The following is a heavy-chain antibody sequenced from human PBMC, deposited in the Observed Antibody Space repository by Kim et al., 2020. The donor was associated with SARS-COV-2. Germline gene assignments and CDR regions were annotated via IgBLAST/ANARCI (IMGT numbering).Heavy chain of an antibody. CDR2: ITTGIGYS. Sequence: GGSLRLSCAASGFTFTTYGMNWVRQAPGKGLECVSSITTGIGYSYYADSVKGRFTISRDNAKNSVFLQMNSLRGEDTAVYYCARGKFFDLWGRGTLVTVSS. CDR3: ARGKFFDL. V-gene: IGHV3-21*06. J-gene: IGHJ2*01. CDR1: GFTFTTYG.